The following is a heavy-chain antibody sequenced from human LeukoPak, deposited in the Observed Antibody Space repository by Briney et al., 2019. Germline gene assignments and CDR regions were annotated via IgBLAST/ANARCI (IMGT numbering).Heavy chain of an antibody. CDR2: IYYSGST. CDR3: ARGSYYIPEFDY. J-gene: IGHJ4*02. Sequence: SETLSLTCTVSGGSISSSSYYWGWIRQPPGKGLEWIGSIYYSGSTYYNPSLKSRVTISVDTSKNQFSLKLSSVTAADTAVYYCARGSYYIPEFDYWGQGTLVTVSS. V-gene: IGHV4-39*07. D-gene: IGHD3-10*01. CDR1: GGSISSSSYY.